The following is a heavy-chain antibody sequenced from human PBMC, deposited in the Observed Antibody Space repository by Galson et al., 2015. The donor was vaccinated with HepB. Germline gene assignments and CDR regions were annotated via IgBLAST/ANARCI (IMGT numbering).Heavy chain of an antibody. J-gene: IGHJ4*02. CDR3: AKDRYSSGWYGNDY. CDR2: ISYDGSNK. Sequence: SLRLSCAASGFTFSSSGMHWVRQAPGKGLEWVAVISYDGSNKYYADSVKGRFTISRDNSKNTLYLQMNSLRAEDTAVYYCAKDRYSSGWYGNDYWGQGTLVTVSS. V-gene: IGHV3-30*18. CDR1: GFTFSSSG. D-gene: IGHD6-19*01.